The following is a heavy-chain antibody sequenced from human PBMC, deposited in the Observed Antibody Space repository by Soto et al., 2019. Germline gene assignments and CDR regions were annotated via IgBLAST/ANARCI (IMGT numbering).Heavy chain of an antibody. CDR2: ISYDGSNK. J-gene: IGHJ4*02. Sequence: GGSLRLSCAASGFTFSSYAMHWVRQAPGKGLEWVAVISYDGSNKYYADSVKGRFTISRDNSKNTLYLQMNSLRAEDTAVYYCASTETPGIAAAGTDPPDYWGQGTLVTVSS. CDR3: ASTETPGIAAAGTDPPDY. V-gene: IGHV3-30-3*01. CDR1: GFTFSSYA. D-gene: IGHD6-13*01.